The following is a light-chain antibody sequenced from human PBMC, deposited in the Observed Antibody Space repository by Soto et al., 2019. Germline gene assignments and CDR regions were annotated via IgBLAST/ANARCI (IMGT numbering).Light chain of an antibody. CDR3: ASYRTINPDV. V-gene: IGLV2-14*01. J-gene: IGLJ1*01. CDR1: SDDIGRYNH. Sequence: SPLTPPASVSVSAGQSITVSCTGTSDDIGRYNHVSWYQQHPGKAHKLMISEVTNRPSGVSNRFSGSKSGNTASLTISRLQAEDEADYYCASYRTINPDVFGTGTKVTV. CDR2: EVT.